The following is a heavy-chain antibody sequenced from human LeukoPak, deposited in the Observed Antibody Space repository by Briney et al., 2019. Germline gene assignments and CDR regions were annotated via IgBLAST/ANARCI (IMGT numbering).Heavy chain of an antibody. J-gene: IGHJ3*02. D-gene: IGHD2-15*01. CDR2: IYHDGST. CDR3: ASCSGGSGGPCYYAFDI. CDR1: GDSISSHYW. Sequence: SETLSLTCAVSGDSISSHYWWSWVRQPPGKGLEWIGEIYHDGSTNYKPSLKSRVTMSVDESKNQFSLNLSSVTAADTAVYYCASCSGGSGGPCYYAFDIWGQGTMVTVSS. V-gene: IGHV4-4*02.